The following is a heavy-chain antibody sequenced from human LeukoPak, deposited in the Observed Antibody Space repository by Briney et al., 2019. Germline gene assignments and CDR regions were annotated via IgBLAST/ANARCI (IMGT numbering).Heavy chain of an antibody. CDR2: IWYDGSNK. J-gene: IGHJ3*02. CDR1: GFTFSSYG. D-gene: IGHD2-2*01. V-gene: IGHV3-33*01. Sequence: GRSLRLSCAASGFTFSSYGMHWVRQAPGKGLEWVAVIWYDGSNKYYADSVKGRFTSSSDNSKNTLYLQMNSLRAEDTAVYYCARDQYCSSTSCYDRAFDIWGQGTMVTVSS. CDR3: ARDQYCSSTSCYDRAFDI.